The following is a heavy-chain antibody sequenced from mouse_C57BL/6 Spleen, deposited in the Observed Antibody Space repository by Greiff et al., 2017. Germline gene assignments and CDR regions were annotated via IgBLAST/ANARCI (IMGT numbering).Heavy chain of an antibody. Sequence: VQLQQPGAELVKPGASVKMSCKASGYTFTSYWITWVKQRPGQGLEWIGDIYPGSGSTNYNEKFKSKATLNVDTSSSTAYIQLSSLTSEDSAVFYCARGGNYPWFAYWRQGTLVTVSA. CDR1: GYTFTSYW. D-gene: IGHD2-1*01. CDR3: ARGGNYPWFAY. CDR2: IYPGSGST. J-gene: IGHJ3*01. V-gene: IGHV1-55*01.